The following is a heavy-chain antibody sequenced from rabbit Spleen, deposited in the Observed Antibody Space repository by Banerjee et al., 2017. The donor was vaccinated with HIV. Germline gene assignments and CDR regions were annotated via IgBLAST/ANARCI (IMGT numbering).Heavy chain of an antibody. Sequence: QSLEESGGDLVKPGASLTLTCTASGVSFSSNHYMCWVRQAPGKGLEWIACIEGGSSAFSYFASWAKGRFTISKTSSTTVTLQMTSLTAADTASYFCARDSGSSFSSYGMCLWGQGSLVTVS. V-gene: IGHV1S40*01. CDR1: GVSFSSNHY. CDR3: ARDSGSSFSSYGMCL. J-gene: IGHJ6*01. D-gene: IGHD8-1*01. CDR2: IEGGSSAFS.